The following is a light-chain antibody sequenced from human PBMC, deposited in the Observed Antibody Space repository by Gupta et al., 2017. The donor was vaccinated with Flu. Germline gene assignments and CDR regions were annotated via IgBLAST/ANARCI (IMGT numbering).Light chain of an antibody. CDR2: NTN. CDR3: VLYMGSGIWV. J-gene: IGLJ3*02. V-gene: IGLV8-61*01. CDR1: FGSVSTSYY. Sequence: QTVVTQEPSFSVSPGGTVTLTCGLSFGSVSTSYYPSWYHQTPGQAPRTLIYNTNTRSSGVPDRFSGSILGNKAALTITGAQADDESDYFCVLYMGSGIWVFGGGTKLTVL.